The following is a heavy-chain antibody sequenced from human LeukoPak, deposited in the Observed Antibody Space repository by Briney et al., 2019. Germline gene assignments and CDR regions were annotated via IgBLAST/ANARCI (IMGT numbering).Heavy chain of an antibody. Sequence: GGSLRLSCAASGFPVSSNYMSWVRQAPGKGLEGVSVIYSGGSTYYADSVKGRFTISRDNSKNMLYLQMNSLRAEDTAVYYCARGGKSGYYYAYWGQGTLVTVSS. J-gene: IGHJ4*02. CDR2: IYSGGST. V-gene: IGHV3-53*01. CDR1: GFPVSSNY. D-gene: IGHD3-22*01. CDR3: ARGGKSGYYYAY.